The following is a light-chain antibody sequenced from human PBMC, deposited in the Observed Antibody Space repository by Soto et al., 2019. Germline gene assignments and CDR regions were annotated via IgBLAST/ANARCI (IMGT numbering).Light chain of an antibody. J-gene: IGKJ1*01. CDR3: QQYNGFSS. CDR2: DAS. V-gene: IGKV1-5*01. Sequence: DIQMTQSPSTLSASVGDRVTITCRASQSISSWLAWYQQKPGKAPKLLIYDASSLESGVPSRFSGSGSGTEFPLTISSLQPDDFATYYCQQYNGFSSFGQGTKVELK. CDR1: QSISSW.